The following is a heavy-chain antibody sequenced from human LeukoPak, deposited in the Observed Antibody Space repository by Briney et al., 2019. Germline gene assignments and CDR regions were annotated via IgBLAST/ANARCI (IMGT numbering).Heavy chain of an antibody. CDR3: AKVRGYSYGTIGY. Sequence: GGSLRLSCAASGFTFSSYAMSWVRQAPGKGLEWVSAISGSGGSTYYADSAKGRFTISRDNSKNTLYLQMNSLRAEDTAVYYCAKVRGYSYGTIGYWGQGTLVTVSS. CDR2: ISGSGGST. V-gene: IGHV3-23*01. D-gene: IGHD5-18*01. J-gene: IGHJ4*02. CDR1: GFTFSSYA.